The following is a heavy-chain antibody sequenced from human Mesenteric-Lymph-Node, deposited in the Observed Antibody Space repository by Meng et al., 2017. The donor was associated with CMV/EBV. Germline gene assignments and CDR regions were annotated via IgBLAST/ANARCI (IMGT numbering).Heavy chain of an antibody. Sequence: LSLTCAASGFTFSDYYMSWIRQAPGKGLEWVSYISSSGSTIYYADSVKGRFTISRDNAKNSLYLQMNSLRAEDTAVYYCARDRAGNIFDYWGQGTLVTVSS. D-gene: IGHD6-13*01. J-gene: IGHJ4*02. CDR3: ARDRAGNIFDY. CDR1: GFTFSDYY. V-gene: IGHV3-11*04. CDR2: ISSSGSTI.